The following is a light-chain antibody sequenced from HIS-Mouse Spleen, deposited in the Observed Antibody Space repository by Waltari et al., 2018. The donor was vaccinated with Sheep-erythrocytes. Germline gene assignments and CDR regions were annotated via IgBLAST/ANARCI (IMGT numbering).Light chain of an antibody. CDR2: DVS. J-gene: IGLJ2*01. CDR3: SSYTSSSTPVV. V-gene: IGLV2-11*01. CDR1: SSDVGGYNY. Sequence: QSALTQPRSVSGSPGQSVTISCTGTSSDVGGYNYVSWYQQHPGKAPKLMISDVSKRPSGVPDRFSGSKSGNTASLTISGLQAEDEADYYCSSYTSSSTPVVFGGGTKLTVL.